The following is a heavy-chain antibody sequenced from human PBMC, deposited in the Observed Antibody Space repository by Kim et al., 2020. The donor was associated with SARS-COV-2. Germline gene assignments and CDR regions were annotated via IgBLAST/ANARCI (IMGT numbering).Heavy chain of an antibody. CDR1: GGTFSSYA. J-gene: IGHJ6*02. CDR3: ARGALRSTRTYYYYYGMDV. D-gene: IGHD3-16*01. Sequence: SVKVSCKASGGTFSSYAISWVRQAPGQGLEWMGGIIPIFGTANYAQKFQGRVTITADESTSTAYMELSSLRSEDTAVYYCARGALRSTRTYYYYYGMDVWGQGTTVTVSS. CDR2: IIPIFGTA. V-gene: IGHV1-69*13.